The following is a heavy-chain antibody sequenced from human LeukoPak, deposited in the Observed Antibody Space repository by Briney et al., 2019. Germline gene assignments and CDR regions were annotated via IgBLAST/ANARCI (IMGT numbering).Heavy chain of an antibody. CDR3: ARRYCSGGSCYSVFDP. CDR2: ISPNSGGT. V-gene: IGHV1-2*02. J-gene: IGHJ5*02. Sequence: GASVKVSCKASGYSFSGHYMHWVRQAPGQGPEWMGWISPNSGGTNYAQKFQGRVTMTTDTSTSTAYMELRSLRSDDTAVYYCARRYCSGGSCYSVFDPWGQGTLVTVSS. D-gene: IGHD2-15*01. CDR1: GYSFSGHY.